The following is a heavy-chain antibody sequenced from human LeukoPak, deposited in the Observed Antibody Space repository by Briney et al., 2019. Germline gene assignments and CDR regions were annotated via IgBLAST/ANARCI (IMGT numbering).Heavy chain of an antibody. CDR1: GGSFSGYY. V-gene: IGHV4-34*01. CDR2: INHSGST. Sequence: SETLSLTCAVYGGSFSGYYWSWIRQPPGKGLEWIGEINHSGSTNYNPSLKSRVTMSVDTSKNQFSLKLSSVTAADTAVYYCARVPSPVVVPDYIWFDPWGQGTLVTVSS. J-gene: IGHJ5*02. D-gene: IGHD2-2*01. CDR3: ARVPSPVVVPDYIWFDP.